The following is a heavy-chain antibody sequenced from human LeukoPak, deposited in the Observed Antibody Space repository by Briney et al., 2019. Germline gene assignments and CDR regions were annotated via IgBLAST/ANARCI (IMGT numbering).Heavy chain of an antibody. V-gene: IGHV3-23*01. CDR1: GFTLSSYG. CDR3: AIPSGSGVDY. Sequence: PGGSLRLSCAASGFTLSSYGMSWVRQARGKGREWVSAIRGSGGSTYYADSVKGRFTITRDNYKNTVYLQMNSLRLEDMAVYSCAIPSGSGVDYWGRGPRVTVSS. D-gene: IGHD1-26*01. CDR2: IRGSGGST. J-gene: IGHJ4*02.